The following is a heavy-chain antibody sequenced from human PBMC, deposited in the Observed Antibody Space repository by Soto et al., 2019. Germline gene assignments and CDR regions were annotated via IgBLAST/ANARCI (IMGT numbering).Heavy chain of an antibody. J-gene: IGHJ5*02. D-gene: IGHD6-13*01. CDR3: AHAVGYSSSWYLFGWFDP. CDR1: GFSLSTSGVG. CDR2: IYWDDDK. V-gene: IGHV2-5*02. Sequence: QITLKESGPPLVKPTQTLTLTCTFSGFSLSTSGVGVGWIRQPPGKALEWLALIYWDDDKRYSPSLKSRLTITKDASKNQVVLTMTNMDPVDTAPYYCAHAVGYSSSWYLFGWFDPWGQGTLVTVSS.